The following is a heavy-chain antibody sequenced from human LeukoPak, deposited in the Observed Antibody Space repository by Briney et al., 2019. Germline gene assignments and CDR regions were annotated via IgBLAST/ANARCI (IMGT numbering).Heavy chain of an antibody. Sequence: GSLRLSCAVSGFTFTNYWMSWVRQAPGKGLEWVAFIRYDGSNKYYADSVKGRFTISRDNSKNTLYLQMNSLRAEDTAVYYCAKDRYGLGSYYYYYYMDVWGKGTTVTISS. D-gene: IGHD3-10*01. J-gene: IGHJ6*03. V-gene: IGHV3-30*02. CDR2: IRYDGSNK. CDR1: GFTFTNYW. CDR3: AKDRYGLGSYYYYYYMDV.